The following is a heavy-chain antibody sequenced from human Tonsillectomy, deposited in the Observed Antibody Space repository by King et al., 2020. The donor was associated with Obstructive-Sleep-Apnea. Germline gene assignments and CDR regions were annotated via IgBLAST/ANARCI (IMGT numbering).Heavy chain of an antibody. J-gene: IGHJ4*02. D-gene: IGHD2-21*01. Sequence: VQLQESGPGLVKPSETLSLTCTVSGGSISSYYWSWIRQPPGKGLEWVGYIYYSGSTNYNPSLKSRVTISVDTAKNQFSLKLSSVTAADTAVYYCALLAPFDYWGQGTLVTVSS. V-gene: IGHV4-59*01. CDR1: GGSISSYY. CDR3: ALLAPFDY. CDR2: IYYSGST.